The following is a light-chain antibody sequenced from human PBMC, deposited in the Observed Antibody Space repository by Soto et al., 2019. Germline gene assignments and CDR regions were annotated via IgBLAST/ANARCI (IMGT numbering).Light chain of an antibody. CDR1: QGINNW. J-gene: IGKJ4*01. CDR3: QQYISFPRS. CDR2: DAS. Sequence: DILMPESPSTLSAFVVDRVTFTCLASQGINNWLAWYQQKPGTAPKILIYDASTLESGVPSRFSGSGSGTEFSLTISRLQPEDFATYYCQQYISFPRSLGGGTKVDIK. V-gene: IGKV1-5*01.